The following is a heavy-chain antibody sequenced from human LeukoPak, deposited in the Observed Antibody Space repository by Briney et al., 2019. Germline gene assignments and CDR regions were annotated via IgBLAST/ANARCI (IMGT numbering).Heavy chain of an antibody. J-gene: IGHJ4*02. Sequence: SETLSLTCTVSGYSINNGYYWGWIRQPPGKGLVWIGSIYHSGSTYYKPSLKSRVTISVDTSKNQFSLKLSSVTAADTAVYYCARAFYSSSWYHKEDFFDYWGQGTPVTVSS. CDR1: GYSINNGYY. V-gene: IGHV4-38-2*02. CDR3: ARAFYSSSWYHKEDFFDY. D-gene: IGHD6-13*01. CDR2: IYHSGST.